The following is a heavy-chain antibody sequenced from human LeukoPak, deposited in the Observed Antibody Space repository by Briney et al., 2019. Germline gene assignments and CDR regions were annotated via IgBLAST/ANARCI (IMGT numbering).Heavy chain of an antibody. V-gene: IGHV4-39*01. D-gene: IGHD4-17*01. J-gene: IGHJ4*02. Sequence: SETLSLTCTVSGGSISSSSYYWGWIRQPPGKGLEWIGSIYYSGSTYYNPSLKSRVTISVDTSKNQFSLKLSSVTAADTAVYYCARGTDPTVTTGEVDYWGQGTLVTVSS. CDR2: IYYSGST. CDR1: GGSISSSSYY. CDR3: ARGTDPTVTTGEVDY.